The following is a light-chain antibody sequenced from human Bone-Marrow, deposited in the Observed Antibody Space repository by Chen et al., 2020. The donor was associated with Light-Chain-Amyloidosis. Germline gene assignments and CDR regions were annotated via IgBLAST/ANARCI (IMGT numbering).Light chain of an antibody. CDR3: QVWDRSSDRPV. CDR1: NIGSTS. CDR2: DAS. V-gene: IGLV3-21*02. Sequence: SYVLTQPSSVSVAPGQTDTIACGGNNIGSTSLHWYQQTPGQAPLLVVYDASDRPSGIPERLSGSNSGNTATLTISRVEAGDEADYYCQVWDRSSDRPVFGGGTKLTVL. J-gene: IGLJ3*02.